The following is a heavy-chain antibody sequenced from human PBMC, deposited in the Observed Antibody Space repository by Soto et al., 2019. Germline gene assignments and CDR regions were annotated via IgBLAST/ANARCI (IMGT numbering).Heavy chain of an antibody. D-gene: IGHD2-8*02. CDR3: ASSVLVTSTMNYFDL. Sequence: GESLKISCQASGYSFSNFWIAWVRQMPGEGLEWLGIIYPDDSDTRYSPSFLGQVTISADKSIKTTYLQWSSLKASDTAIYFCASSVLVTSTMNYFDLWGQGALVTVSS. J-gene: IGHJ4*02. CDR1: GYSFSNFW. CDR2: IYPDDSDT. V-gene: IGHV5-51*01.